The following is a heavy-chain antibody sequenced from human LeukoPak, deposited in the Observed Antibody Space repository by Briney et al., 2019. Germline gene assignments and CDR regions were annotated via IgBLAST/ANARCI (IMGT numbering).Heavy chain of an antibody. CDR3: ARASQVLRYFDWLPLYFDY. J-gene: IGHJ4*02. CDR1: GGSLISSSYY. D-gene: IGHD3-9*01. CDR2: IYPSGST. V-gene: IGHV4-61*10. Sequence: PSETLSLTCTVSGGSLISSSYYWSWIRQPAGKGLEWIGRIYPSGSTNYNPSLKSRVTISVDTSKNQFSLKLSSVTAADTAVYYCARASQVLRYFDWLPLYFDYWGQGTLVTVSS.